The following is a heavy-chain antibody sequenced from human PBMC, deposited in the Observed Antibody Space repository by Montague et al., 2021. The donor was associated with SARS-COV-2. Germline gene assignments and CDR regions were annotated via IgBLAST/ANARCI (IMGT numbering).Heavy chain of an antibody. J-gene: IGHJ4*02. CDR3: TRDDDGPGINVES. V-gene: IGHV3-15*01. D-gene: IGHD3-16*01. CDR2: KKNGGTS. Sequence: KKNGGTSDFAASVKGRFSISRDDSKNTLFLQMNSLKTEDTAVYYCTRDDDGPGINVESWGQGPLV.